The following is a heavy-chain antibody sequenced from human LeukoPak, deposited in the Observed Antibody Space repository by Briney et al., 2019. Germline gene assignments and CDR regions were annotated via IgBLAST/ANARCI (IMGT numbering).Heavy chain of an antibody. D-gene: IGHD2-2*01. CDR2: IIPIFGTA. J-gene: IGHJ6*04. CDR3: ARDEVVVVAPAGDYYYYGMDV. V-gene: IGHV1-69*06. CDR1: GGTFSSYA. Sequence: ASVKVSCKASGGTFSSYAISWVRQAPGQGLEWMGGIIPIFGTADYAQKFQGRVTITADKSTSTAYMELSSLRSEDTAVYYCARDEVVVVAPAGDYYYYGMDVWGKGTTVTVSP.